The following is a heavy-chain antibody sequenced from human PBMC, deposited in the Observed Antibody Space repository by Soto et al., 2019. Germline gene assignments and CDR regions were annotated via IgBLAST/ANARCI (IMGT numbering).Heavy chain of an antibody. Sequence: GGSLRLSCAASGFTFSDYYMSWIRQAPGKGLEWVSYISSSGSTIYYADSVKGRFTISRDNAKNSLYLQMNSLRAEDTAVYYSARVEGLVARSYYYYYYMDVWGKGTTVTVSS. CDR2: ISSSGSTI. D-gene: IGHD5-12*01. J-gene: IGHJ6*03. CDR1: GFTFSDYY. CDR3: ARVEGLVARSYYYYYYMDV. V-gene: IGHV3-11*01.